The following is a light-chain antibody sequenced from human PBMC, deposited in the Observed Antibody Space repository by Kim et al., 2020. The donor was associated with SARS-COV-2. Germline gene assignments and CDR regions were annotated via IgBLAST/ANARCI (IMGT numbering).Light chain of an antibody. Sequence: ASVGDRVTITCRASQDISNYVVWYQQKPGKVPKVLIYAASALHSGVPSRFSGGGFGTDFTLTISSLHPEDVATYYCQKYNAAPWTFGQGTKVDIK. CDR1: QDISNY. J-gene: IGKJ1*01. CDR2: AAS. CDR3: QKYNAAPWT. V-gene: IGKV1-27*01.